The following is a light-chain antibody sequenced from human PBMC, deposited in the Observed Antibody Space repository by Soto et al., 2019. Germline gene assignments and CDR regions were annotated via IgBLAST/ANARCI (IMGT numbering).Light chain of an antibody. Sequence: DIQMPQYPSSLSASVGARVTITCQASQDISNYLNWYQQKPGKAPKLLIYQASSLQSGVPSRFSGSGSETEFTLTISSLLPDDFATYFCQQYKSYFRTFGQGNKVDIK. J-gene: IGKJ1*01. CDR1: QDISNY. CDR2: QAS. V-gene: IGKV1-5*03. CDR3: QQYKSYFRT.